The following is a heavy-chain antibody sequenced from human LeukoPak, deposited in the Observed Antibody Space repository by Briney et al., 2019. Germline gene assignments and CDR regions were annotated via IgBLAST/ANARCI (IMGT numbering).Heavy chain of an antibody. V-gene: IGHV1-3*01. CDR2: INAGNGNT. CDR3: ARQLLWFGEPSIGDAFDI. Sequence: ASVKVSCKASGYTFSGYYIHWVRQAPGQGLEWMGWINAGNGNTKYSQKFQGRVTITRDTSASTAYMELSSLRSEDTAVYYCARQLLWFGEPSIGDAFDIWGQGTMVTVSS. J-gene: IGHJ3*02. CDR1: GYTFSGYY. D-gene: IGHD3-10*01.